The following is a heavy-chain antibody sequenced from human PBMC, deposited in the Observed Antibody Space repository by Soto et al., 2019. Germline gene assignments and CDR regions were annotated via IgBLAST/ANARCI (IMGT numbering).Heavy chain of an antibody. Sequence: PSETLSLTCTVSGGSISSGYYWSWIRQHPVKGLEWIGYTYYSGNTSYNRTLTSRGPISLGPYKSQFSLKLDSVTAADTAVYYCARDAPVALGVPNSMDVWGQGTTVTVSS. V-gene: IGHV4-31*03. CDR2: TYYSGNT. CDR1: GGSISSGYY. CDR3: ARDAPVALGVPNSMDV. D-gene: IGHD3-3*02. J-gene: IGHJ6*02.